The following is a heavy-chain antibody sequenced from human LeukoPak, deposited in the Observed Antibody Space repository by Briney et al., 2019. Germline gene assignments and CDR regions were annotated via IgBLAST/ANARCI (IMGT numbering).Heavy chain of an antibody. CDR3: ATYSGSYGYDAFDI. Sequence: GESLKISCKGSGYTFTSYWIGWVRQMPGKGLEWMGIIYPGDSDTRYSPSFKGQGTISADKSISTAYLQWSSLKASDTAMYYCATYSGSYGYDAFDIWGQGTMVTVSS. D-gene: IGHD1-26*01. J-gene: IGHJ3*02. V-gene: IGHV5-51*01. CDR2: IYPGDSDT. CDR1: GYTFTSYW.